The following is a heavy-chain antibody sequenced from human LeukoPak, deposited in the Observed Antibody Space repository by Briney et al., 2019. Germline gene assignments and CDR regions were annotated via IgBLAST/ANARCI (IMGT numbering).Heavy chain of an antibody. D-gene: IGHD7-27*01. V-gene: IGHV3-30-3*01. J-gene: IGHJ4*01. CDR2: ISYDGSNK. CDR1: GFTFSSYA. Sequence: PGGSLRLSCAASGFTFSSYAMHWVRQAPGKGLEWVAVISYDGSNKYYADSVKGRFTISRDDSKNTLYLQMNSLKTEDTAVYYCTTDRTGDSDYWGQEPWSPSPQ. CDR3: TTDRTGDSDY.